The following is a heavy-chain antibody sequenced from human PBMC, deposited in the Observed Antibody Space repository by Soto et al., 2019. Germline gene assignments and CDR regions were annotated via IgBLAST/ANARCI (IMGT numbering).Heavy chain of an antibody. CDR3: ARHSPPMYDILTGTTLDPYYGMDV. J-gene: IGHJ6*02. Sequence: SETLSLTCSVAGGSISSYYWSWIRQPPGKGLEWIGYIYYSVSTNYNPSLKSRVTISVDTSKNQFSLKLSSVTAADTAVYYCARHSPPMYDILTGTTLDPYYGMDVWGQGTTVTVSS. CDR2: IYYSVST. D-gene: IGHD3-9*01. V-gene: IGHV4-59*08. CDR1: GGSISSYY.